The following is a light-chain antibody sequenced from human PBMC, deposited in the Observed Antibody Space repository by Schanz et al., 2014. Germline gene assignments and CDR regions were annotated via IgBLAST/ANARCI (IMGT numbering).Light chain of an antibody. Sequence: QSALTQPASVSGSPGQSITISCTGTSSDVGGYNYVSWYQQHPGKAPKLMIYDISNRPSGVSNRFSGSKSGNTASLTISGLQAEDEAEYYCSSYAGSNFVVFGGGTKLTVL. CDR1: SSDVGGYNY. CDR2: DIS. V-gene: IGLV2-14*01. CDR3: SSYAGSNFVV. J-gene: IGLJ2*01.